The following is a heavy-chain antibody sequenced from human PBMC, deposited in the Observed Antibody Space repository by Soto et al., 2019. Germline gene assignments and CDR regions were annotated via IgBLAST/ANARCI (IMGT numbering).Heavy chain of an antibody. Sequence: AETLSLTCTVSGGSINAFYWSWVRQPAGKGLEWIGRIFSSGSTSFNPSLESRVAMSVDTSKNHFSLNLSSVTAADMAVYYCAREGSXSAYNFAHGIQLWSFDFWGQGALVTVSS. CDR1: GGSINAFY. CDR3: AREGSXSAYNFAHGIQLWSFDF. V-gene: IGHV4-4*07. J-gene: IGHJ4*02. D-gene: IGHD5-18*01. CDR2: IFSSGST.